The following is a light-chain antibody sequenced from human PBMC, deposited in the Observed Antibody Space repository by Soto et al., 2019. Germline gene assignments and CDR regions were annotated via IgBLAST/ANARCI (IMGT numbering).Light chain of an antibody. J-gene: IGKJ1*01. CDR1: QSIFYISNNKNY. CDR2: WAS. V-gene: IGKV4-1*01. CDR3: QQYYSTPWT. Sequence: DIVMTQSADSLAVSLGERASSNCKSSQSIFYISNNKNYLTWYQQKPVQPPKLLIYWASTRESGVPDRFSGSGSGTDFTLTISSLQAEDVAVYYCQQYYSTPWTFGQGTKVDIK.